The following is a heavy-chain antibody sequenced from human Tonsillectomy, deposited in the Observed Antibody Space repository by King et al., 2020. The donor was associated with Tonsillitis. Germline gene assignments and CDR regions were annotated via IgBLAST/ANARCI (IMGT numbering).Heavy chain of an antibody. CDR3: ARVRPLGIAVAGSINWFDP. CDR1: GYTFTGYY. V-gene: IGHV1-2*02. D-gene: IGHD6-19*01. J-gene: IGHJ5*02. CDR2: INPNSGGT. Sequence: QLVQSGAEVKKPGASVKVSCKASGYTFTGYYMHWVRQAPGQGLEWMGWINPNSGGTNYAQKFQGRVTMTRDTSISTAYMELRRLRSDDTAVYYCARVRPLGIAVAGSINWFDPWGQGTLVTVSS.